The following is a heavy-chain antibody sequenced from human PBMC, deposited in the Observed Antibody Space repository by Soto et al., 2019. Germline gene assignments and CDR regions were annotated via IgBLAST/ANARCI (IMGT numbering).Heavy chain of an antibody. CDR3: AKFGSSSPWFDP. CDR2: ISYDGSNK. D-gene: IGHD6-6*01. CDR1: GFTFSSYG. V-gene: IGHV3-30*18. J-gene: IGHJ5*02. Sequence: GGSLRLSCAASGFTFSSYGMHGVRQAPGKGLEWVAVISYDGSNKYYADSVKGRFTISRDNSKNTLYLQMNSLRAEDTAVYYCAKFGSSSPWFDPWGQGTLVTVS.